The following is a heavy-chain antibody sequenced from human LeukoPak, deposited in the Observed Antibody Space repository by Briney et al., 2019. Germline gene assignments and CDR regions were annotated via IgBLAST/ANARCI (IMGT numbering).Heavy chain of an antibody. CDR1: GGTFSSYA. D-gene: IGHD3-22*01. Sequence: ASVKVSCKASGGTFSSYAISWVRQAPGQGLDWMGGIIPIFGTANYAQKFQGRVTMTADESTSTAYMERISLRSEDTAVYYCARAMGDYYDSSVFYWGQGTLVTFSS. CDR2: IIPIFGTA. J-gene: IGHJ4*02. V-gene: IGHV1-69*13. CDR3: ARAMGDYYDSSVFY.